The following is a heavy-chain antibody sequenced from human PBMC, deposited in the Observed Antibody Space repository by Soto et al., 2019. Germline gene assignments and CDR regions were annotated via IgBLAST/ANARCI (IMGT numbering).Heavy chain of an antibody. D-gene: IGHD3-10*01. CDR2: INSDGSST. CDR3: ARGGGTYGSYYYAMDV. V-gene: IGHV3-74*01. CDR1: GFTFSTYW. J-gene: IGHJ6*02. Sequence: EVQLVESGGGLVQPGGSLRLSCAASGFTFSTYWMHWVRQAPGKGLVWVSRINSDGSSTNYADSVKGRFTISRDNAKNTLFLKINSLGAEDTAVYYWARGGGTYGSYYYAMDVWGQGTTVTVSS.